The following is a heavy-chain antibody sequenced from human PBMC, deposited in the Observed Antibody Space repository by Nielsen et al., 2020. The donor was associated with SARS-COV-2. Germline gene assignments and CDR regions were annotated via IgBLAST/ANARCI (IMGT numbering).Heavy chain of an antibody. V-gene: IGHV2-5*02. Sequence: SGPTLVKPTQTLTLTCTFSGFSLSTSGVGVGWIRQPPGKALEWLALIYWDDDKRYSPSLKSRLTITKDTSKSQVVLTMTNMNPVDTATYYCARIAHYYDSSGYYLRYFDYWGQGTLVTVSS. D-gene: IGHD3-22*01. CDR1: GFSLSTSGVG. CDR2: IYWDDDK. CDR3: ARIAHYYDSSGYYLRYFDY. J-gene: IGHJ4*02.